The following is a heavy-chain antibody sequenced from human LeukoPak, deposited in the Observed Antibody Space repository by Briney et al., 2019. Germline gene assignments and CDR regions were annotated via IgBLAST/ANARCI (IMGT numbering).Heavy chain of an antibody. D-gene: IGHD7-27*01. CDR2: IKSKTDCETT. Sequence: PGGSLRLSCTASGITFSDAWMSWVRQAPGKRLEWFGHIKSKTDCETTDYGAPAKGRFSISRDDSKNTLYLQMNSLKSEDTAVYYCTTEFWGSYNFWGQGTLVTVSS. CDR1: GITFSDAW. J-gene: IGHJ4*02. V-gene: IGHV3-15*01. CDR3: TTEFWGSYNF.